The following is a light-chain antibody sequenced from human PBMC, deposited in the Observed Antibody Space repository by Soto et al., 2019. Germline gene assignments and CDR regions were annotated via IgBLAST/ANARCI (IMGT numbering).Light chain of an antibody. V-gene: IGLV2-23*02. J-gene: IGLJ2*01. CDR2: EVS. CDR3: CSYAGSSTYVV. CDR1: SSDVGSYNL. Sequence: SVLTQPASVSGSPGQSITISCTGTSSDVGSYNLVSWYQQHPGKAPKLMIYEVSKPPSGVSNRFSGPKSGNTASLTISGLQAEDEADYYCCSYAGSSTYVVFGGGTKLTVL.